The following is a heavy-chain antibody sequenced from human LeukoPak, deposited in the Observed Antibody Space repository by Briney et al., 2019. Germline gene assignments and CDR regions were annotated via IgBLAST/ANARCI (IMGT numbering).Heavy chain of an antibody. CDR3: TTDISAVLY. CDR1: GFTFSSYA. CDR2: IKSKTDGGTT. J-gene: IGHJ4*02. V-gene: IGHV3-15*01. Sequence: PGGSLRLSCAASGFTFSSYAMSWVRQTPGKGLEWVGRIKSKTDGGTTDYATPVKGRFTISRDDSENTLYLQMNSLKTEDTAVYHCTTDISAVLYWGQGTLVTVSS. D-gene: IGHD3-10*01.